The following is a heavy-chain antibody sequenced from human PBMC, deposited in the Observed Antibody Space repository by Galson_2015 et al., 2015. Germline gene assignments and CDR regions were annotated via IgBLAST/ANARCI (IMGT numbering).Heavy chain of an antibody. Sequence: LRLSCAASGFTFSSYWMHWVRQVPGKGLMWVSRIKGDGSSIIYADSVKGRFTISRDNTKNTVWLQMNSLRVEDTAVYYCARDPVDGSGHFDYWGQGTLVTVSS. CDR2: IKGDGSSI. V-gene: IGHV3-74*01. D-gene: IGHD6-19*01. CDR1: GFTFSSYW. J-gene: IGHJ4*02. CDR3: ARDPVDGSGHFDY.